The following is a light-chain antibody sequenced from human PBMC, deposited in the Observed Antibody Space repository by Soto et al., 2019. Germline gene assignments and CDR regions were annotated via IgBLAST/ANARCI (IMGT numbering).Light chain of an antibody. CDR1: SSNIGRNA. CDR3: AVWHDSLNRPV. J-gene: IGLJ2*01. V-gene: IGLV1-44*01. Sequence: QSVVTQPPSASGTPGQTVTISCSGSSSNIGRNAVSWYRHLPGTAPTLLIYSNDQRPSGVPDRFSGSKSGTSASLAISGLQSEDEADYYCAVWHDSLNRPVLGGGTKLTVL. CDR2: SND.